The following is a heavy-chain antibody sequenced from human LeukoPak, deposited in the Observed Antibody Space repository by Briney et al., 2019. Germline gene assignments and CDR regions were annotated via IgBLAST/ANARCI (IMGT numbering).Heavy chain of an antibody. CDR1: GFTVSSNY. CDR2: IYSGGST. D-gene: IGHD4-17*01. V-gene: IGHV3-53*01. J-gene: IGHJ6*02. CDR3: ARVAVTTNYYYGMDV. Sequence: GGSLGLSCAASGFTVSSNYMSWVRQAPGKGLEWVSVIYSGGSTYYADSVKGRFTISRDNSKNTLYLQMDSLRAEDTAVYYCARVAVTTNYYYGMDVWGQGTTVTVSS.